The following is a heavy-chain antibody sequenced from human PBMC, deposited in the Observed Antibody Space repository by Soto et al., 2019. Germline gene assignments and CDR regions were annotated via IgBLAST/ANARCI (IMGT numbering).Heavy chain of an antibody. CDR2: ISGSGST. CDR1: GFTVSSYA. D-gene: IGHD3-16*01. Sequence: EVQLLESGGGLVQPGGSLRLSCAASGFTVSSYAMSWVRQALGKGLEWVSVISGSGSTYSADSVKGRFTISRDSSKYTVYLQMNSLRAEDTAVYYCAKALRFTFTTGYYMDVWGRGTTVTVSS. CDR3: AKALRFTFTTGYYMDV. V-gene: IGHV3-23*01. J-gene: IGHJ6*03.